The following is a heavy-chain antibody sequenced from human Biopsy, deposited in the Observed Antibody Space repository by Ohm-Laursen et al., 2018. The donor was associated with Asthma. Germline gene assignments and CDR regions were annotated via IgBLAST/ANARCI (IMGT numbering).Heavy chain of an antibody. D-gene: IGHD5-12*01. CDR3: ARGYSGTDRIVYYYSGMEV. J-gene: IGHJ6*02. CDR1: GDSLGSFLNYA. V-gene: IGHV1-69*01. Sequence: SSVKVSCKASGDSLGSFLNYAISWVRQAPRQGLEWMGGLIPVLGTADYAPIFEGRVTITADESTSTAYLELTSLRFEDTAVYYCARGYSGTDRIVYYYSGMEVWGQGTTVTVSS. CDR2: LIPVLGTA.